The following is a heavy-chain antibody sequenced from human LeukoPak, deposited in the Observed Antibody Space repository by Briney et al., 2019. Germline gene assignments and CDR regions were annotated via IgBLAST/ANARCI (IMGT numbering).Heavy chain of an antibody. J-gene: IGHJ6*03. CDR3: ARPLYHMVRGVIKTQNYMDV. CDR2: IYHSGST. Sequence: PSETLSLTCTVSGGSISSGGYYWSWIRQPPGKGLEWIGYIYHSGSTYYNPSLKSRVTISVDTSKNQFSLKLSFVTAADTAVYYCARPLYHMVRGVIKTQNYMDVWGKGTTVTVSS. V-gene: IGHV4-30-2*01. D-gene: IGHD3-10*01. CDR1: GGSISSGGYY.